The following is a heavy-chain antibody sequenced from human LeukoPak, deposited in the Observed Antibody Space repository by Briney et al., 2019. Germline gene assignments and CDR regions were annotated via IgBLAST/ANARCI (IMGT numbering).Heavy chain of an antibody. CDR1: GYTFTSYW. Sequence: GESLKISCKASGYTFTSYWIGWVRQMPGKGLEWMGIIYPGDSDTRYSPFFEGQVTISADKSINTAYLQWSRLKASDTAMYYCASLEGSSTWYYFDYWGQGTLVTVSS. V-gene: IGHV5-51*01. D-gene: IGHD6-13*01. CDR3: ASLEGSSTWYYFDY. J-gene: IGHJ4*02. CDR2: IYPGDSDT.